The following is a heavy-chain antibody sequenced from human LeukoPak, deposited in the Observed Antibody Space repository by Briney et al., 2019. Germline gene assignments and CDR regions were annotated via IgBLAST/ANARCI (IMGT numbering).Heavy chain of an antibody. V-gene: IGHV1-69*04. D-gene: IGHD2/OR15-2a*01. J-gene: IGHJ4*02. CDR1: GGTFSSYA. Sequence: SVKVSCKASGGTFSSYAISWVRQAPGQGLEWMGRIIPIFGIANYAQKFQGRVTITADKSTSTAYMELSSLRSEDTAVYYCASDRTSTPWLFDYWGQGTLVTVSS. CDR3: ASDRTSTPWLFDY. CDR2: IIPIFGIA.